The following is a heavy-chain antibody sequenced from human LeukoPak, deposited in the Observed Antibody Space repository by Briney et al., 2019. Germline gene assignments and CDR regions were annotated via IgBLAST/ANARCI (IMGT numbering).Heavy chain of an antibody. CDR3: ARCRGSRLDY. D-gene: IGHD6-13*01. Sequence: SETLSLTCTVSGGSISSYYWSWIRQPPGKGLEWIGYIYYSGSTNYNPSLKSRVTISVDTSKNQFSLKLSSVTAADTAVYYCARCRGSRLDYWGQGTLVTVSS. CDR1: GGSISSYY. CDR2: IYYSGST. V-gene: IGHV4-59*01. J-gene: IGHJ4*02.